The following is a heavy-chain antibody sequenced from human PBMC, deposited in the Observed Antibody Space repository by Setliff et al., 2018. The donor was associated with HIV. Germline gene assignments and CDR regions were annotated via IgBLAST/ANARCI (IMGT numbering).Heavy chain of an antibody. J-gene: IGHJ4*02. V-gene: IGHV4-31*03. Sequence: KPSETLSLTCTVSGGSISSGGYYWSWIRQHPGKGLEWIGYIYYSGSTYYNPSLKSRVTISVDTSKNQFSLKLSSVTAADTAVYYCARLAYSSGWSPSYYFDYWGQGTLVTVSS. CDR1: GGSISSGGYY. D-gene: IGHD6-19*01. CDR2: IYYSGST. CDR3: ARLAYSSGWSPSYYFDY.